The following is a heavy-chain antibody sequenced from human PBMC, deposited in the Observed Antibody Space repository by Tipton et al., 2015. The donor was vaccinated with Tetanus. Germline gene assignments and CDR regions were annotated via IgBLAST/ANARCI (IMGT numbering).Heavy chain of an antibody. CDR1: GFSFSRTW. V-gene: IGHV3-74*03. CDR3: ARVPGSTGFEEVYDS. CDR2: ISPDGATV. Sequence: SLRLSYVGSGFSFSRTWLHWVRQAPGRGLVWISRISPDGATVTYADSIEGRFTISRDNSKNTLYLEMDSLRADDTSHYYCARVPGSTGFEEVYDSWGQGALVTVSS. D-gene: IGHD1-14*01. J-gene: IGHJ4*02.